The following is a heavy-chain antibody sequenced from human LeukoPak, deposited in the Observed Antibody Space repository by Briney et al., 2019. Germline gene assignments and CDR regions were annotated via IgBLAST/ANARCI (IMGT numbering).Heavy chain of an antibody. J-gene: IGHJ4*02. D-gene: IGHD5-18*01. CDR2: IKSKTDGGTT. CDR1: GFTFSNAW. V-gene: IGHV3-15*01. Sequence: GGSLRLSCAASGFTFSNAWMSWVRQAPGKGLEWVGRIKSKTDGGTTDYAAPVKGRFTISRDDSKNTPYLQMNSLKTEDTAVYYCTTGTAMVPFDYWGQGTLVTVSS. CDR3: TTGTAMVPFDY.